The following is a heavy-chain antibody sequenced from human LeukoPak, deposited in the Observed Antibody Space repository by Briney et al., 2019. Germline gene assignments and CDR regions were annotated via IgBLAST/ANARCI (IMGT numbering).Heavy chain of an antibody. CDR3: AKDRGY. CDR1: GFTFGNFP. D-gene: IGHD3-10*01. J-gene: IGHJ4*02. Sequence: PGGSLRLSCAASGFTFGNFPMSWVRQAPGKGLEWVSAIGGSGVATYCADSVKDRFAISRDNYKNTLYLQMNSLRAEDTAVYYCAKDRGYWGQGTLVTVSS. CDR2: IGGSGVAT. V-gene: IGHV3-23*01.